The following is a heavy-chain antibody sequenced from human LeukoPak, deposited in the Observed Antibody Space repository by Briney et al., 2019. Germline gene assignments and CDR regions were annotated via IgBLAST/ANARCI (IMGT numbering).Heavy chain of an antibody. J-gene: IGHJ4*02. D-gene: IGHD3-16*02. CDR1: GFTFSIYA. Sequence: GGSLRLSCAASGFTFSIYAMGWVRQAPGKGLEWVSAISGSGGTTHYADSVKGRFTVSRDNSMNTLYLQMNSLRAEDTAVYYCARGQGGVMITFGGVIVFDHWGQGTLVPVSS. V-gene: IGHV3-23*01. CDR3: ARGQGGVMITFGGVIVFDH. CDR2: ISGSGGTT.